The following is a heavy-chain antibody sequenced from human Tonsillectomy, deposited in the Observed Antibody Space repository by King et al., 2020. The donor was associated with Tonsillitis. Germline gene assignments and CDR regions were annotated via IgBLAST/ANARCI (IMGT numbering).Heavy chain of an antibody. CDR1: GGSISSSIYY. V-gene: IGHV4-39*01. CDR2: IYYHGTT. D-gene: IGHD1-14*01. CDR3: VSPDPYSGMDV. J-gene: IGHJ6*02. Sequence: QLQESGPGLVKPSETLSLTCTVSGGSISSSIYYWGWIRQPPGKGLEWIGIIYYHGTTYYNPSLNSRVTISVDTPKNQCSLRLNSVTAADTAVYYCVSPDPYSGMDVWGQGTTVTVSS.